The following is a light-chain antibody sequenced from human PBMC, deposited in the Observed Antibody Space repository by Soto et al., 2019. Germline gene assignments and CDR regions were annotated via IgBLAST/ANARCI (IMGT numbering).Light chain of an antibody. J-gene: IGKJ1*01. CDR3: QQYNSYST. Sequence: DIQMTQSPSTLPAYVGDRVTITCRASQSISNWLAWYQQKPGKAPKLLIYDASSLESGVPSRFSGSGSGTEFTLTISSLQPDDFATYYCQQYNSYSTFGQGTKVDIK. CDR1: QSISNW. V-gene: IGKV1-5*01. CDR2: DAS.